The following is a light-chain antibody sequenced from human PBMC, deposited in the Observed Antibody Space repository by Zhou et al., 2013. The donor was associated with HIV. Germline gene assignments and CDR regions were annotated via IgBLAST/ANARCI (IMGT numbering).Light chain of an antibody. CDR3: QQYNDLPFT. CDR1: QSISTN. Sequence: EIVMTQSPATLSVSPGERATLSCRASQSISTNLAWYQQKPGQAPRLLIYAASTRATGVPARFSGSGSGSGTEFTLTISSMQSEDCAVYSCQQYNDLPFTFGLGDQAGDQT. V-gene: IGKV3-15*01. CDR2: AAS. J-gene: IGKJ2*01.